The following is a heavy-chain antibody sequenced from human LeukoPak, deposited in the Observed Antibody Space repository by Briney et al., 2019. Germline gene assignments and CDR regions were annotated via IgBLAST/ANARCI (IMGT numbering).Heavy chain of an antibody. CDR1: GFTCSTYV. Sequence: GGSLRLSCAASGFTCSTYVMSWVRQAPGKGLEWLSLILHNGDSTYYADSVKGRFTISRDNSKNTLYLQMNSLRAEDTAVYYCARLSSFALDIWGQGTMVTVSS. D-gene: IGHD3-16*02. CDR2: ILHNGDST. V-gene: IGHV3-23*01. CDR3: ARLSSFALDI. J-gene: IGHJ3*02.